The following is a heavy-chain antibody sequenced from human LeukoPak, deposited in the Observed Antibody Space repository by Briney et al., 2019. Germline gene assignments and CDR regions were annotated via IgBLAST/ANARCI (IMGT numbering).Heavy chain of an antibody. CDR2: IYPGDSDT. CDR1: GYSFTSYW. Sequence: GEPLKISCEGSGYSFTSYWSGWVRQMPGKGLEWVAIIYPGDSDTIYSPSFQGQVTISADNSISTAYLQWSSLKASDTAMYYCARSSDSSGFYDYFDYWGQGTLVTVSS. D-gene: IGHD3-22*01. CDR3: ARSSDSSGFYDYFDY. J-gene: IGHJ4*02. V-gene: IGHV5-51*01.